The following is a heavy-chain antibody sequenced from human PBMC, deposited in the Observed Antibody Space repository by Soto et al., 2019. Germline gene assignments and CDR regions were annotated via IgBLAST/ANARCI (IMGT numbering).Heavy chain of an antibody. CDR1: GCTFDDYA. Sequence: CRGGSGAASGCTFDDYAMHWVRQAPGKGLEWVSGISWNSGSIGYADSVKGRFTISRDNAKNSLYLQMNSLRAEDTALYYCATSGYSRGWYAAHFDYWGQGTLVTVSS. J-gene: IGHJ4*02. V-gene: IGHV3-9*01. CDR2: ISWNSGSI. CDR3: ATSGYSRGWYAAHFDY. D-gene: IGHD6-19*01.